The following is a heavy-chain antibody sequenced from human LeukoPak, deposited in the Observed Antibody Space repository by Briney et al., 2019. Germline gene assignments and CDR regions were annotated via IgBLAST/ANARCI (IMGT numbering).Heavy chain of an antibody. J-gene: IGHJ4*02. CDR3: ARTTNYDSSRYHYYFDY. CDR1: GFTFSSYW. CDR2: IKQDESEK. V-gene: IGHV3-7*05. Sequence: GGSLRLSCAASGFTFSSYWMSWVRQAPGRGLEWVANIKQDESEKYYVDSVKGRFTISRDNAKESLYLQMNSLRAEDTAMYYCARTTNYDSSRYHYYFDYWGQGTLVTVSS. D-gene: IGHD3-22*01.